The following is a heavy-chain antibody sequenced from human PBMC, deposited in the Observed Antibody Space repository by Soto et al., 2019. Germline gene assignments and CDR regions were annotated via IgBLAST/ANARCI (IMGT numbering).Heavy chain of an antibody. V-gene: IGHV4-34*01. Sequence: SETLSLTCAVYGGSFSGYYWSWIRQPPGKGLEWIGEINHSGSTNYNPSLKSRVTISVDTSKNQFSLKLSSVTAADTAVYYCARGLPPDNDILIGYDHNWYFDLWGRGTLVTVSS. D-gene: IGHD3-9*01. CDR3: ARGLPPDNDILIGYDHNWYFDL. CDR2: INHSGST. CDR1: GGSFSGYY. J-gene: IGHJ2*01.